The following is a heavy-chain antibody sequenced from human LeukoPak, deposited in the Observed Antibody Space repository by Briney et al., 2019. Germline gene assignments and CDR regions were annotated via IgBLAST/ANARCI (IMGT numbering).Heavy chain of an antibody. J-gene: IGHJ6*03. Sequence: GGPLRLSCAASGFTFSSYWMNWVRQAPGKGLEGVANIMHDGREKYYVDSMKGRFTIYRDNGKKSLYLKMHSLRGEHAAVYYCARGILPPYYIDVWGKRTTVSAS. V-gene: IGHV3-7*01. CDR2: IMHDGREK. CDR3: ARGILPPYYIDV. CDR1: GFTFSSYW.